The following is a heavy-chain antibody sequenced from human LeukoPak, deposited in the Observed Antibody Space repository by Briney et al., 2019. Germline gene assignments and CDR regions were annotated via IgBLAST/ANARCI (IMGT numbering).Heavy chain of an antibody. CDR3: ARGFWSSGWFDP. CDR1: GGSFSGYY. D-gene: IGHD3-3*01. V-gene: IGHV4-34*01. Sequence: PSETLSLTCAVYGGSFSGYYWSWIRQPPGKGLEWIGEINHSGSTNYNPSLKSRVTISVDTSKNQFSLKLSSVTAAGTAVYYCARGFWSSGWFDPWGQGTLVTVSS. J-gene: IGHJ5*02. CDR2: INHSGST.